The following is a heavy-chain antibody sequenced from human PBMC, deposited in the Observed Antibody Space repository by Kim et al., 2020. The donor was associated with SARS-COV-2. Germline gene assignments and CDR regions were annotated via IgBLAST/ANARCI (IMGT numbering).Heavy chain of an antibody. V-gene: IGHV3-11*01. D-gene: IGHD2-8*02. Sequence: IYVAADMKGRLAISRDNAKNSLYLQMNSRRAEDTAVYYCAREGTLYRWLDVWGQGTTVSASS. CDR3: AREGTLYRWLDV. J-gene: IGHJ6*02. CDR2: I.